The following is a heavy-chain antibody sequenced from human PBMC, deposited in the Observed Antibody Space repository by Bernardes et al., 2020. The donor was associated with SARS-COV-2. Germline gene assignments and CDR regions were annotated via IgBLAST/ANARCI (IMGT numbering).Heavy chain of an antibody. CDR1: GFTSDDYA. CDR3: AKDSSSWYGFSYYFDY. V-gene: IGHV3-9*02. D-gene: IGHD6-13*01. CDR2: TSWNSGSI. J-gene: IGHJ4*02. Sequence: GRSLCPSCAASGFTSDDYAMHRARQAPAKGLEWVSGTSWNSGSIGYADSVKGRFTISRDNAKNSLYLQMNSLRAEDTALYYCAKDSSSWYGFSYYFDYWGQGTLVTVSS.